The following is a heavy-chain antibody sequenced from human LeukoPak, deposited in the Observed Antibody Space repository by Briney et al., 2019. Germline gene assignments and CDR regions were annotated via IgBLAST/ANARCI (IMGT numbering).Heavy chain of an antibody. CDR1: GFTFSSYA. Sequence: PGGSLRLSCAASGFTFSSYAMSWVRQAPGKGLEWVSAISGSGGSTYYADSVKGRFTISRDNAKNSLYLQMNSLRAEDTAVYYCARVLYDSSYGDWFDPWGQGTLVTVSS. CDR2: ISGSGGST. V-gene: IGHV3-23*01. D-gene: IGHD3-22*01. CDR3: ARVLYDSSYGDWFDP. J-gene: IGHJ5*02.